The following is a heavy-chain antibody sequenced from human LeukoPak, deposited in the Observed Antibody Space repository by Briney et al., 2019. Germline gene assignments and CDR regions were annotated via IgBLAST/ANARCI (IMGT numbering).Heavy chain of an antibody. CDR3: ASRNYYDSSGLLDY. Sequence: GGSLRLSCAASGFTFSHYWMNWVRQAPGKGLEWVANIKQDGSEIKYVDSVKGRFTISRDNSKNTLYLQMNSLRAEDTAVYYCASRNYYDSSGLLDYWGQGTLVTVSS. V-gene: IGHV3-7*03. CDR2: IKQDGSEI. J-gene: IGHJ4*02. D-gene: IGHD3-22*01. CDR1: GFTFSHYW.